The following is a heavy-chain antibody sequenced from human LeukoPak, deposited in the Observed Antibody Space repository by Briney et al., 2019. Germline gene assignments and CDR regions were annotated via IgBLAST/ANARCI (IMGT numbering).Heavy chain of an antibody. CDR3: ARASPLYSVRPWFDP. Sequence: ASVKVSCKASGYTFTSYDINWVRQAAGQGLEWMGWMNPNSGNTGHAQKFQGRVTMTRNTSISTAYMELSSLRSEDTAVYYCARASPLYSVRPWFDPWGQGTLVTVSS. CDR1: GYTFTSYD. D-gene: IGHD5-18*01. CDR2: MNPNSGNT. V-gene: IGHV1-8*01. J-gene: IGHJ5*02.